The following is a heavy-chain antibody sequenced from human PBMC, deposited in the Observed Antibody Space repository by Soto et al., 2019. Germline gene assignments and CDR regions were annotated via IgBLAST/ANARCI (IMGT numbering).Heavy chain of an antibody. D-gene: IGHD6-13*01. CDR2: ISSGGEYI. V-gene: IGHV3-21*06. CDR3: ATDGAAGAVMGF. J-gene: IGHJ6*02. Sequence: EVQLVESGGGLVKPGGSLRLSCTASGLIFSNYCMNWVRQAAGKRPEWVSSISSGGEYIDYADSVKGRVTISRDNANNILYLQLTSVGVEDTAVNYCATDGAAGAVMGFWGQGTTVTVSS. CDR1: GLIFSNYC.